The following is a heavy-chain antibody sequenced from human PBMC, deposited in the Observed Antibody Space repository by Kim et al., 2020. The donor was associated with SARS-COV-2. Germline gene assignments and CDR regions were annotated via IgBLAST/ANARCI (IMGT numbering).Heavy chain of an antibody. CDR3: VKDDYYYDSSGYYEY. Sequence: DAGKGRFTISRDNSKNTLYLQMSSLSAEDTAVYYCVKDDYYYDSSGYYEYWGQGTLVTVSS. D-gene: IGHD3-22*01. V-gene: IGHV3-64D*09. J-gene: IGHJ4*02.